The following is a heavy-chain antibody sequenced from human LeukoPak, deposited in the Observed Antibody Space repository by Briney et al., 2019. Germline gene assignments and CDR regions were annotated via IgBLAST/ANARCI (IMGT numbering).Heavy chain of an antibody. CDR1: GFTVSSNY. D-gene: IGHD3-10*01. Sequence: GGSLRLSCAASGFTVSSNYMSWVRQAPGKGLEWVSVIYRGGSTYYADSVKGRFTISRDNSKNTLYLQMNSLRAEDTAVYYCARGGRVDAFDIWGQGTMVTVSS. V-gene: IGHV3-53*01. CDR3: ARGGRVDAFDI. CDR2: IYRGGST. J-gene: IGHJ3*02.